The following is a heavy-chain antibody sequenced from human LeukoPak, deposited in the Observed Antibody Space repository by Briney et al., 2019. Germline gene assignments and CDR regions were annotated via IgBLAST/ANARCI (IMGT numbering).Heavy chain of an antibody. V-gene: IGHV4-4*09. CDR1: GGSISSYY. J-gene: IGHJ5*01. Sequence: PSETLSLTCTVSGGSISSYYCSWIRQPPGKGLEWIGYIDTGGSTNYNPSLKSRVTISVDNSKNQFSLKLSSVTAADTDVYYCARLSPGGYNYIWFDSWGQGTPVTVSS. CDR2: IDTGGST. D-gene: IGHD5-24*01. CDR3: ARLSPGGYNYIWFDS.